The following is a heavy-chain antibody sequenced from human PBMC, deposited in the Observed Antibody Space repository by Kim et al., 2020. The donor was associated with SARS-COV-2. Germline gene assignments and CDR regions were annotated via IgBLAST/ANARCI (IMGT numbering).Heavy chain of an antibody. CDR2: IDGSDGTT. CDR3: MKGGWGWIWDH. CDR1: GFTFTGYA. V-gene: IGHV3-23*01. D-gene: IGHD2-2*03. Sequence: GGSLRLSCTTSGFTFTGYAMSWVRQAPGKGLEWVSSIDGSDGTTYYVDSVKGRFTISRDNSKNTLYLQMNSRRADDTAVYYCMKGGWGWIWDHWGQGNRVTVSS. J-gene: IGHJ4*02.